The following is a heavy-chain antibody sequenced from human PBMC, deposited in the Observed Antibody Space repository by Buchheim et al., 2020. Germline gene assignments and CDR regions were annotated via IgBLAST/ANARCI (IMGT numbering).Heavy chain of an antibody. J-gene: IGHJ6*02. Sequence: EVQLVESGGGLVQPGGSLRLSCAASGFTFSSYSMNWVRQAPGKGLEWVSYISSSISTIYYADSVKGRFTISRDNAKNSLYLQMNSLRAEDTAVYYCARDFGGLRFGDYYGMDVWGQGTT. V-gene: IGHV3-48*01. D-gene: IGHD3-10*01. CDR3: ARDFGGLRFGDYYGMDV. CDR1: GFTFSSYS. CDR2: ISSSISTI.